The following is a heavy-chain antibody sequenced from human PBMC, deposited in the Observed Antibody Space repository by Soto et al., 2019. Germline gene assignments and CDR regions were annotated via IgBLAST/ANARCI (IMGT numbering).Heavy chain of an antibody. J-gene: IGHJ4*02. CDR3: ARDDYGIYPY. V-gene: IGHV1-2*02. Sequence: QVQLVQSGTEVKKPGASVKVSCKASGYTVTDYYIHWVRQAPGQGHEWMGWIDPKNGGTIYAQKFQDRVTMTRDTSISTAYMDLSRLTSDDTALYYCARDDYGIYPYWGQGTLVTVSS. CDR1: GYTVTDYY. CDR2: IDPKNGGT. D-gene: IGHD1-26*01.